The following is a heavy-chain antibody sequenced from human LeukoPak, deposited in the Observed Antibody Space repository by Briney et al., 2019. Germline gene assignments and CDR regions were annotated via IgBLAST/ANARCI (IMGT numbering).Heavy chain of an antibody. Sequence: GGSLRLSCAASGFTFSSYAMTWVCQAPGKGLEWVSSISGSGGNTYYADSVKGRFTISRDNSKNTLYLQMSSLRAEDTAVYYCAKMKGITMVRGTFDYWGQGTLVTVSS. CDR3: AKMKGITMVRGTFDY. CDR2: ISGSGGNT. V-gene: IGHV3-23*01. J-gene: IGHJ4*02. CDR1: GFTFSSYA. D-gene: IGHD3-10*01.